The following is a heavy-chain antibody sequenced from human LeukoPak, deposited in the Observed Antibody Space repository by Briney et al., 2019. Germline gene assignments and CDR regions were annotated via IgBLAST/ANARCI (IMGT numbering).Heavy chain of an antibody. CDR3: AKEQELELRLTGSGMDV. V-gene: IGHV3-66*01. D-gene: IGHD1-7*01. CDR2: IYSGGST. J-gene: IGHJ6*02. CDR1: GFTVSSNY. Sequence: GGSLRLSCAASGFTVSSNYMSWVRQAPGKGLEWVSVIYSGGSTYYADSVKGRFIISRDNSKNTLNLQMNSLRAEDTAVYYCAKEQELELRLTGSGMDVWGQGTTVTVSS.